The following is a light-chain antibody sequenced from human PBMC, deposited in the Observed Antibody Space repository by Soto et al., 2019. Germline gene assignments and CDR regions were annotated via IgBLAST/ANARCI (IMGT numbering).Light chain of an antibody. V-gene: IGKV3-20*01. CDR2: GAS. J-gene: IGKJ4*01. CDR3: QQYGSTPLT. Sequence: EIVLTQSPGTLSLSPGERATLSCRASQSFSNSNLVWYQQKPGQAPRLLIYGASSRATGIPDRFSGSGSGTDFTLTISRLEPEDFAVYYCQQYGSTPLTFGGGTKVEIK. CDR1: QSFSNSN.